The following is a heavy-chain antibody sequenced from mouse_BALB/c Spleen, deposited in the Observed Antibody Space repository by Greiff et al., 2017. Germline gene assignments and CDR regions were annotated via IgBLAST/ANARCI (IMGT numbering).Heavy chain of an antibody. CDR3: TRSFFDGANSWFAY. Sequence: LQQPGSELVRPGASVKLSCKASGYTFTSYWMHWVKQRPGQGLEWIGNIYPGSGSTNYDEKFKSKATLTVDTSSSTAYMQLSSLTSEDSAVYYCTRSFFDGANSWFAYRGQGTLVTVSA. V-gene: IGHV1S22*01. CDR2: IYPGSGST. J-gene: IGHJ3*01. D-gene: IGHD2-3*01. CDR1: GYTFTSYW.